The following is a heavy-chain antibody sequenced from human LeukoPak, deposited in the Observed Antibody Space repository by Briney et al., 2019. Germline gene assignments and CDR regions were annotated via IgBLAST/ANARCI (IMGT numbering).Heavy chain of an antibody. CDR1: GASISSYY. J-gene: IGHJ6*02. D-gene: IGHD6-13*01. CDR3: ARLSSSSYYYGMDV. V-gene: IGHV4-59*08. CDR2: VYYSGNT. Sequence: SETLSLTCTVSGASISSYYWSWIRQPPGKGLEWIGYVYYSGNTNYNPSLKSRVTISVDTSKNQFSLKLSSVNAADTAVYYCARLSSSSYYYGMDVWGQGTTVTVSS.